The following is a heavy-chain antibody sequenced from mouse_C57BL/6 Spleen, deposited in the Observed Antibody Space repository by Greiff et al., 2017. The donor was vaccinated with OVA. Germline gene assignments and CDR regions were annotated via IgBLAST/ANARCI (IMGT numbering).Heavy chain of an antibody. D-gene: IGHD2-10*01. V-gene: IGHV5-4*01. Sequence: EVMLVESGGGLVKPGGSLKLSCAASGFTFSSYAMSWVRQTPEKRLEWVATISDGGSYTYYPDNVKGRFTISRDNAKNNLYLQMSHLKSEDTAMYYCARDQPTGRSLYYFDYWGQGTTLTVSS. CDR2: ISDGGSYT. J-gene: IGHJ2*01. CDR3: ARDQPTGRSLYYFDY. CDR1: GFTFSSYA.